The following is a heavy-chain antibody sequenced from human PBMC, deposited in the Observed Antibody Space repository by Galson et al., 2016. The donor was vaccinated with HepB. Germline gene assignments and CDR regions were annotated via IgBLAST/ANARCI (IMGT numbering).Heavy chain of an antibody. CDR1: GFNFTNYG. D-gene: IGHD4-23*01. CDR3: AKDPEMEKVTAVGGAYYFFGMDV. Sequence: SLRLSCAASGFNFTNYGMHWVRQAPGKGLEWVALISYDGNNKYYLESVKSRFTISRDNSKNTLNLQLESLRTKDTAVYYCAKDPEMEKVTAVGGAYYFFGMDVWGQGTTVSV. J-gene: IGHJ6*02. V-gene: IGHV3-30*18. CDR2: ISYDGNNK.